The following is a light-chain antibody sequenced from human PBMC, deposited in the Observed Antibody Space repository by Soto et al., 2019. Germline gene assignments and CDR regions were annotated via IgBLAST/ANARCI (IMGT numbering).Light chain of an antibody. CDR3: QSYAISLTAYV. V-gene: IGLV1-40*01. Sequence: QAILPHPPSVSWSTGHRVTIACTGSGSNIGAPYDVHWYQLLPGAAPKVLIHGNSNRPSGVPDRFSGSRSGTSASLAITGLQAEDDDDYYCQSYAISLTAYVFGTGTKVTVL. J-gene: IGLJ1*01. CDR2: GNS. CDR1: GSNIGAPYD.